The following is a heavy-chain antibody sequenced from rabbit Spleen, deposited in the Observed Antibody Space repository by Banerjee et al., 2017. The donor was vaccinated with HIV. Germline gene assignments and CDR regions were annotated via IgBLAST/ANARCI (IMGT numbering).Heavy chain of an antibody. Sequence: QSLEESGGALVTPGGTLTLTCKASGIDFSTNAASWVRQAPGKGLEWIGYIYTGSGNIYYASWAKGRFTISKTSSTTVSLQMTRLTAADTATYFCARLYRLWGPGTLVTVS. CDR1: GIDFSTNAA. CDR2: IYTGSGNI. V-gene: IGHV1S40*01. J-gene: IGHJ4*01. D-gene: IGHD4-1*01. CDR3: ARLYRL.